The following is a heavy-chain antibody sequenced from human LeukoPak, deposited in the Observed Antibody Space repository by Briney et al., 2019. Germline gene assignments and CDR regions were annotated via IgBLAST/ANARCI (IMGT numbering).Heavy chain of an antibody. J-gene: IGHJ4*02. D-gene: IGHD3-9*01. V-gene: IGHV4-59*08. CDR2: IYYSGST. Sequence: SETLSLTCTVSGGSISSYYWSWIRQPPGKGLEWIGYIYYSGSTNYNPSLKSRVTISVDTSKNQFSLKLSSVIAADTAVYYCARHVWLQPFDYWGQGTLVTVSS. CDR3: ARHVWLQPFDY. CDR1: GGSISSYY.